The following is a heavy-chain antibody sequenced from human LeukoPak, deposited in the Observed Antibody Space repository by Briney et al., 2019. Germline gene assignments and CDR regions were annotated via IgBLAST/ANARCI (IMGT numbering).Heavy chain of an antibody. V-gene: IGHV4-59*08. CDR2: IYYSGST. D-gene: IGHD1-14*01. CDR1: GGSISSYY. CDR3: ARLHGYNRHLDY. J-gene: IGHJ4*02. Sequence: SETLSLTCTVSGGSISSYYWSWIRQPPGKGLEWIGYIYYSGSTNYNPSLKSRVTISVDTSKNQFSLKLSSVTAADTAVYYCARLHGYNRHLDYWRQGTLVTVSS.